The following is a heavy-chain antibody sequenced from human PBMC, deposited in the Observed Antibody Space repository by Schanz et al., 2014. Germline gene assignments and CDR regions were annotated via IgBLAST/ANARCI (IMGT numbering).Heavy chain of an antibody. Sequence: VQLEQSGAEVKKPGSSVKVSCKASGGTFSSFGINWVRQAPGQGLEWMGRIIPILGIANYAQKFQGRVTMTRNTSISTAYMELSSLRSEDTAVYYCARDGVDAAAEGNYWGQGTLVTVSS. J-gene: IGHJ4*02. CDR2: IIPILGIA. V-gene: IGHV1-69*04. CDR3: ARDGVDAAAEGNY. D-gene: IGHD6-13*01. CDR1: GGTFSSFG.